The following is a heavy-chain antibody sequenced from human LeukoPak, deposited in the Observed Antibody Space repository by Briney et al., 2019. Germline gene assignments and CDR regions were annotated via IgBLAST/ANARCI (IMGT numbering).Heavy chain of an antibody. J-gene: IGHJ4*02. Sequence: SETLSLTCTVSGGSISSYYWRWIRQPAGKGLEWIGRIYTSGSTNYNPSLKSRVTVSVDTSKNQFSLKLSSVTAADTAVYYCARSGYYYDSSGYRPFDYWGQGTLVTVSS. CDR2: IYTSGST. CDR3: ARSGYYYDSSGYRPFDY. D-gene: IGHD3-22*01. V-gene: IGHV4-4*07. CDR1: GGSISSYY.